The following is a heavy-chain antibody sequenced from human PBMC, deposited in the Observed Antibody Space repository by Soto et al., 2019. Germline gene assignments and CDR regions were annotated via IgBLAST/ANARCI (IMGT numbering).Heavy chain of an antibody. D-gene: IGHD4-17*01. J-gene: IGHJ6*03. Sequence: GGSLRLSCAASGFTFSSYAMSWVRQAPGKGLEWVSAISGSGGSTYYADSVKGRFTISRDNSKNTLYLQMNSLRAEDTAVYYCAKPAMQSEDYGDYGGANYYYYYMDVWGKGTTVTVSS. CDR2: ISGSGGST. CDR3: AKPAMQSEDYGDYGGANYYYYYMDV. CDR1: GFTFSSYA. V-gene: IGHV3-23*01.